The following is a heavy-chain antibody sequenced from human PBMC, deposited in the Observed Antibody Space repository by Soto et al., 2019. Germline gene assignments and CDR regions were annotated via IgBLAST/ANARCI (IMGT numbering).Heavy chain of an antibody. V-gene: IGHV1-2*02. CDR2: SNPKTGDT. CDR3: VTGDHLVR. D-gene: IGHD6-6*01. CDR1: GYTFTGYY. Sequence: QMQLVQSGAEARKPGASVKVSCKTSGYTFTGYYLNWVRQAPGRGLEWVGWSNPKTGDTNNAQKFQGRVTMTTDTSISTGYMELSGLKSDDTAVYYCVTGDHLVRWGQGTRVTVSS. J-gene: IGHJ4*02.